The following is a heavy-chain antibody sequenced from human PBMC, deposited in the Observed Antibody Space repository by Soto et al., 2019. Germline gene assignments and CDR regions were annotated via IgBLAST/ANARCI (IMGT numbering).Heavy chain of an antibody. V-gene: IGHV4-59*01. D-gene: IGHD4-17*01. J-gene: IGHJ3*02. CDR2: IYYSGST. CDR3: ARRYGDAVDI. CDR1: GGSISSYY. Sequence: QVQLQESGPGLVKPSETLFLICSVCGGSISSYYWSWIRQPPGKGLEWIGYIYYSGSTNYNPSLKSRVTISVDTSKNQFSLKLSSVTAADTAMYYCARRYGDAVDIWGQGTMVNVSS.